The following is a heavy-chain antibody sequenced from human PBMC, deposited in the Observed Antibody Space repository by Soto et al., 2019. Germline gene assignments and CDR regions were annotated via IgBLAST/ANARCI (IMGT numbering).Heavy chain of an antibody. D-gene: IGHD6-13*01. CDR3: VRFGGAAAGPGDY. CDR2: ISSSGTTI. CDR1: DFTFSGYE. V-gene: IGHV3-48*03. Sequence: FLRLSCVASDFTFSGYEMNWVHQAPGKGLEWVSYISSSGTTIYYSDSVKGRFTISRDNAKKSLFLQMNSLRAEDTALYYCVRFGGAAAGPGDYWGQGTLVTVSS. J-gene: IGHJ4*01.